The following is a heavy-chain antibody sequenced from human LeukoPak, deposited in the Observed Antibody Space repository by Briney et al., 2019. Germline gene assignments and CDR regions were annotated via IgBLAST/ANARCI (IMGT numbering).Heavy chain of an antibody. V-gene: IGHV1-24*01. J-gene: IGHJ5*02. CDR3: AKDGSSTSPVLNWFDP. CDR2: FDPEDGET. D-gene: IGHD2-2*01. Sequence: ASVKVSCKVSGYTLTELSMHWVRQAPGKGLEWMGGFDPEDGETIYAQKFQGRVTMTEDTSTDTAYMELSSLRAEDTAVYYCAKDGSSTSPVLNWFDPWGQGTLVTVSS. CDR1: GYTLTELS.